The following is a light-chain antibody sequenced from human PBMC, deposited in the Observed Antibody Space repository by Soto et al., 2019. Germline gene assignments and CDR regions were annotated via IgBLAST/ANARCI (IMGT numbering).Light chain of an antibody. J-gene: IGLJ2*01. CDR3: SSYTISSTPVV. V-gene: IGLV2-14*01. CDR2: DVS. CDR1: SSDVGGYNY. Sequence: QSALTQPASVSGSPGLSITISCTGTSSDVGGYNYVSWYQQHPGKAPKLMIYDVSNRPSGVSNRFSGSKSGNTASLTISGLQAEDEADYYCSSYTISSTPVVFGGGTKLTVL.